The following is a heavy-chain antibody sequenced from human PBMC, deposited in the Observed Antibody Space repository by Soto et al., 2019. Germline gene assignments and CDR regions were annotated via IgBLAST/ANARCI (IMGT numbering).Heavy chain of an antibody. V-gene: IGHV3-74*01. D-gene: IGHD1-1*01. Sequence: GGSLRLSCAASGFTFSDYFMHWVRQVPGEGLVWVSRMSGDGKTISYADSVKGRFTISRDNAKNTLYLQMNSLRVEDTAVYYCARTYVPGIAGFDPWGQGTLVTVSS. CDR3: ARTYVPGIAGFDP. J-gene: IGHJ5*02. CDR1: GFTFSDYF. CDR2: MSGDGKTI.